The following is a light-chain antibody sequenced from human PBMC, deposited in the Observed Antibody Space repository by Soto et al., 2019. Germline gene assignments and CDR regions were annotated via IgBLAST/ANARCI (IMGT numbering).Light chain of an antibody. CDR1: QSVNIY. J-gene: IGKJ1*01. Sequence: EIVMTQSPATLSVSPGERATLSCRASQSVNIYLAWYQQKPGQAPRLLIFGASSRATGIPARFSGSGSGTEFTLTISRLEPEDSAVYYCQQYGSSPTWTFGQGTKVDIK. CDR2: GAS. V-gene: IGKV3D-15*02. CDR3: QQYGSSPTWT.